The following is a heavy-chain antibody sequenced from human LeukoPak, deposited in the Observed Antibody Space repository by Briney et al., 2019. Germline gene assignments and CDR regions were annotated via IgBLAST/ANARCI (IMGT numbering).Heavy chain of an antibody. CDR1: GGSFSGYY. V-gene: IGHV4-34*01. J-gene: IGHJ4*02. D-gene: IGHD5-12*01. CDR2: INHSGST. Sequence: SETLSLTCAVYGGSFSGYYWSWIRQPPGKGLEWNGEINHSGSTNYNPSLKSRVTISVDTSKNQFSLKLSSVTAADTAVYYCAREGRGYSGYARYWGQGTLVTVSS. CDR3: AREGRGYSGYARY.